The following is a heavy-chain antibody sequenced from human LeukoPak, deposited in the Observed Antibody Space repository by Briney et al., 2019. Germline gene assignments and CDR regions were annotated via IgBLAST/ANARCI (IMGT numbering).Heavy chain of an antibody. D-gene: IGHD3-10*01. CDR1: GFTYSTYA. J-gene: IGHJ4*02. V-gene: IGHV3-15*01. CDR3: TTGGSMVRY. Sequence: GDSLRLSCAASGFTYSTYAMSWVRQAPGKGLEWVGRIRSKTDGGTTDYAAPVKGRFTISRDDSKDTLYLQMNSLKTEDTAVYYCTTGGSMVRYWGQGTLVTVSS. CDR2: IRSKTDGGTT.